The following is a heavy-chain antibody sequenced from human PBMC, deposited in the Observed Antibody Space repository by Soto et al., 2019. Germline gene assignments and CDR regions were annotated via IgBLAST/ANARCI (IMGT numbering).Heavy chain of an antibody. Sequence: QVQLVQSGAEVKKPGASVKVSCKASGYTFTSYAMHWVRQAPGQRREWMGWINAGNGNTKYSQKFQGRVTITRDTPASTAYMELSSLRSGDTAVYYCARAQNLGGATPWGQGTVVTVSS. J-gene: IGHJ4*02. CDR2: INAGNGNT. D-gene: IGHD3-16*01. CDR3: ARAQNLGGATP. CDR1: GYTFTSYA. V-gene: IGHV1-3*01.